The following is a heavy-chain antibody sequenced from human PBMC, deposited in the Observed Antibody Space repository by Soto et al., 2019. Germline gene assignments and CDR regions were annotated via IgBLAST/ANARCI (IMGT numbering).Heavy chain of an antibody. CDR3: ARLRYCSSDSCYQTPYFDY. J-gene: IGHJ4*02. CDR2: IITIFGTA. Sequence: SVKVSCKASGGTFRSYAISWVRQDPAEGLQWMGGIITIFGTANYAQKFQGRVTITADESTSTAYMELSSLRPEDTAVYYCARLRYCSSDSCYQTPYFDYWGQGTLVTVSS. CDR1: GGTFRSYA. D-gene: IGHD2-2*01. V-gene: IGHV1-69*13.